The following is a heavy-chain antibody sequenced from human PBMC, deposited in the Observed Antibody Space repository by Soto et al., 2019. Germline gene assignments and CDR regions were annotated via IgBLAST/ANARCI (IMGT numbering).Heavy chain of an antibody. CDR1: GGTFSSYA. J-gene: IGHJ3*02. Sequence: QVQLVQSGAEVKKPGSSVKVSCKASGGTFSSYAISWVRKAPGQGLEWMGGLIPIFGTANYAQKFQGRVTSTADESTNTAYMELSSLRSEQQAVYYCARDQAAGGSYHENDAFDIWGQVTMVTVSS. CDR3: ARDQAAGGSYHENDAFDI. V-gene: IGHV1-69*01. D-gene: IGHD1-26*01. CDR2: LIPIFGTA.